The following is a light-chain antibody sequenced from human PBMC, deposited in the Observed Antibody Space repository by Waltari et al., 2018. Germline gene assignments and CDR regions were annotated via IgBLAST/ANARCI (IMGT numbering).Light chain of an antibody. J-gene: IGKJ5*01. Sequence: DIQMTQSPSSLSAFVGDRVTITCRAGQSISSYLDWYQQKPGKAPKLLIYAASSLQSGVPARFSGSGSGKDFTLTISSLQPEDFATYYCQQSYSTPITFGQGTRLEIK. V-gene: IGKV1-39*01. CDR1: QSISSY. CDR3: QQSYSTPIT. CDR2: AAS.